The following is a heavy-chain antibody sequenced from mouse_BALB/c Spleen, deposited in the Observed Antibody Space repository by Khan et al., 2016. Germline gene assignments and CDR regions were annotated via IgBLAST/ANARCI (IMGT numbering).Heavy chain of an antibody. CDR3: ARTGTEYFDY. V-gene: IGHV1-7*01. D-gene: IGHD4-1*01. Sequence: QIQLVQSGAELAKPGASVKMSCKASGYTFTSYWMHWVKQRPGQGLEWIGYINPSTGYTEYNQKFKDKATLTADKSSSTAYMQLSSLTSEDSAVYYCARTGTEYFDYWGQGTTLTVSS. CDR1: GYTFTSYW. CDR2: INPSTGYT. J-gene: IGHJ2*01.